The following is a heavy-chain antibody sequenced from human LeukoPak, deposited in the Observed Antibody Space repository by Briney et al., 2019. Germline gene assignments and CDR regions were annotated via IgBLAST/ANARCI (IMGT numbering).Heavy chain of an antibody. Sequence: ETLSLTCAVYGGSFSGYYWSWIRQPPGKGLEWIGEINHSGSTNYNPSLKSRVTISVDTSKNQFSLKLSSVTAADTAVYYCARLVTMIVVVRATEIMDVWGKGTTVTISS. V-gene: IGHV4-34*01. CDR3: ARLVTMIVVVRATEIMDV. CDR1: GGSFSGYY. J-gene: IGHJ6*03. CDR2: INHSGST. D-gene: IGHD3-22*01.